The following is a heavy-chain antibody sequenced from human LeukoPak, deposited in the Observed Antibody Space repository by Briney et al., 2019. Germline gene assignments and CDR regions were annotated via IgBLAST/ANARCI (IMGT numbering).Heavy chain of an antibody. CDR3: ARDQRPVRYFDWSGAGAYDY. Sequence: RASVKVFCKASGYTFTGCYMQGVRQAPGQGREGMGLINPNSGGTKYAQKFQGWVTMTRETSISTAYMELRRLRSDDTAVYYCARDQRPVRYFDWSGAGAYDYWGQGTLVTVSS. CDR2: INPNSGGT. CDR1: GYTFTGCY. V-gene: IGHV1-2*04. D-gene: IGHD3-9*01. J-gene: IGHJ4*02.